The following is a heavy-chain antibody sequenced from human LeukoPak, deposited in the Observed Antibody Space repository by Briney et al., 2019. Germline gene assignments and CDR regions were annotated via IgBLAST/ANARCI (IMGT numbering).Heavy chain of an antibody. V-gene: IGHV1-8*02. CDR1: GYTFTSYD. J-gene: IGHJ4*02. D-gene: IGHD6-13*01. CDR3: ARSRRQQLPEGY. CDR2: MNPNSGNT. Sequence: ASVKVSCKASGYTFTSYDINWVRQATGQGLEWMGWMNPNSGNTGYAQKFQGRVTMTRNTSISTAYMELSSLRSEDTAVYYCARSRRQQLPEGYWGQGTLVTVSS.